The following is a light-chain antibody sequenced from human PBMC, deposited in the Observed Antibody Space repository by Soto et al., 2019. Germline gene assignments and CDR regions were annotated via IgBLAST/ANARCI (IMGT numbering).Light chain of an antibody. J-gene: IGKJ4*01. V-gene: IGKV3-11*01. CDR3: QQRSNWPLT. CDR1: QSVNNY. Sequence: EIVLTQSPATLSLSPGERATLSCRASQSVNNYLAWYQQKPGQAPRLLIYDASNRATGIPARFSGSGSRTDFTLTISSLEPEDFAVYHCQQRSNWPLTFGGGTKVEIK. CDR2: DAS.